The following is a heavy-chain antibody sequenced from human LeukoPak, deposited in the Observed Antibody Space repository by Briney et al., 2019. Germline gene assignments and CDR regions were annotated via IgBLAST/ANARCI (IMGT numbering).Heavy chain of an antibody. J-gene: IGHJ4*02. CDR3: AREGDGYNYFRY. Sequence: ASVKVSCKVSGYTLTKLSMHWVRQTPGKGLEWMGGFDPEDGETIYAQKFQGRVTMTRDTSISTAYMELSSLRSEDTAVYYCAREGDGYNYFRYWGQGTLVTVSS. D-gene: IGHD5-24*01. CDR1: GYTLTKLS. V-gene: IGHV1-24*01. CDR2: FDPEDGET.